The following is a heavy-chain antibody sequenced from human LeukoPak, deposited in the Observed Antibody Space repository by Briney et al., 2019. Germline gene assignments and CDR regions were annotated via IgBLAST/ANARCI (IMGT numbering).Heavy chain of an antibody. J-gene: IGHJ4*02. CDR3: AKDGYGFWSGITGY. CDR1: GFTFSSYG. D-gene: IGHD3-3*01. Sequence: PGGALRLSCAASGFTFSSYGMHWVRQAPGKGLEWVAFIRYDGSNKYYADSVKGRFTISRDNSKNTLYLQMNSLRAEDTAVYYCAKDGYGFWSGITGYWGQGTLVTVSS. V-gene: IGHV3-30*02. CDR2: IRYDGSNK.